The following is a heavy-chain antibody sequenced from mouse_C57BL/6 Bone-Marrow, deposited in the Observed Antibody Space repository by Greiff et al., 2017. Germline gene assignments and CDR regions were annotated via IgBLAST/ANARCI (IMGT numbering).Heavy chain of an antibody. J-gene: IGHJ2*01. CDR3: ARSGLRRTEYYFDY. D-gene: IGHD2-4*01. Sequence: VQVVESGAELVRPGTSVKMSCKASGYTFTNYWIGWAKQRPGHGLEWIGDIYPGGGYTNYNEKFKGKATLTADKSSSTAYMQFSSLTSEDSAIYYCARSGLRRTEYYFDYWGQGTTLTVSS. CDR1: GYTFTNYW. V-gene: IGHV1-63*01. CDR2: IYPGGGYT.